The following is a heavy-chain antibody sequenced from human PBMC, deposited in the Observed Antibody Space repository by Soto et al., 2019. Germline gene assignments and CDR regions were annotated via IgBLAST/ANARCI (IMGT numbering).Heavy chain of an antibody. CDR1: GYTFTSYD. J-gene: IGHJ6*03. D-gene: IGHD3-16*01. CDR3: ARALLQSSFGDYYYYMDV. V-gene: IGHV1-8*01. CDR2: MNPNSGNT. Sequence: GASVKVSCKASGYTFTSYDINWVRQATGQGLEWMGWMNPNSGNTGYAQKFQGRVTMTRNTSISTAYMELSSLRSEDTAVYYCARALLQSSFGDYYYYMDVWGKGTTVTVSS.